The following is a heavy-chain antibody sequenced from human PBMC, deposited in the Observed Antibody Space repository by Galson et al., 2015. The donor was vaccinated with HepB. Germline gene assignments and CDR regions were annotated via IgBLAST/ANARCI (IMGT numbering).Heavy chain of an antibody. CDR2: MNPNSGNT. Sequence: SVKVSCKASGYTFTSYDTNWVRQATGQGLEWMGWMNPNSGNTGYAQKFQGRVTMTRNTSISTAYMELSSLRSEDTAVYYCARSRYCSGGSCYLPGYWGQGTLVTVSS. J-gene: IGHJ4*02. V-gene: IGHV1-8*01. CDR3: ARSRYCSGGSCYLPGY. D-gene: IGHD2-15*01. CDR1: GYTFTSYD.